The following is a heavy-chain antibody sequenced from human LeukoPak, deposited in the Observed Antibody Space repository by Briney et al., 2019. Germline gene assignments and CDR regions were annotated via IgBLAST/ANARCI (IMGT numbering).Heavy chain of an antibody. J-gene: IGHJ6*02. Sequence: SGTLSLTCAVSGGSISSSNWWSWVRQPPGKGLEWIGEIYHSGSTNYNPPLKSRVTMSVDTSKNQFSLKLSSVTAADTAVYYCARDQYCSGGSCTYYYYYGMDVWGQGTTVTVSS. V-gene: IGHV4-4*02. D-gene: IGHD2-15*01. CDR1: GGSISSSNW. CDR2: IYHSGST. CDR3: ARDQYCSGGSCTYYYYYGMDV.